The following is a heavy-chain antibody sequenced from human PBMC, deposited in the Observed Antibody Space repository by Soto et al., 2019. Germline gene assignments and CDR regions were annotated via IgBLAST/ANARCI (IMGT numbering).Heavy chain of an antibody. V-gene: IGHV1-3*01. CDR1: GYTFTSYA. Sequence: ASVKVSCKASGYTFTSYAMHWVRQAPGQRLEWMGWINAGNGNTKYSQKFQGRVTITRDTSASTAYMELSSLRSEDTAVYYCAREFGYIGYDLGYWGQGNXVTVSS. D-gene: IGHD5-12*01. CDR2: INAGNGNT. J-gene: IGHJ4*02. CDR3: AREFGYIGYDLGY.